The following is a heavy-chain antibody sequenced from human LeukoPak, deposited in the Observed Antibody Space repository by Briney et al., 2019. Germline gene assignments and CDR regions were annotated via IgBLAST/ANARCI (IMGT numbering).Heavy chain of an antibody. V-gene: IGHV4-61*02. Sequence: SETLSLTCTVSGNSISSGDYYWSWIRQPAGKGLEWIGRIHTSGSTTYNPSLKSRVTISVDTSKNQFSLKLSSVTAADTAVYYCARDRYPYNWNYFDYWGQGTLVTVSS. J-gene: IGHJ4*02. CDR1: GNSISSGDYY. CDR2: IHTSGST. D-gene: IGHD1-20*01. CDR3: ARDRYPYNWNYFDY.